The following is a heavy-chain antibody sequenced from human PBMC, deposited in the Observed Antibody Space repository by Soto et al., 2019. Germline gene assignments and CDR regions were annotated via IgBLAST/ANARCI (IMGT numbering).Heavy chain of an antibody. CDR2: ISGSGSST. D-gene: IGHD2-2*01. V-gene: IGHV3-23*01. J-gene: IGHJ4*02. Sequence: EVHLLESGGGLVQPGGSLRLSCAASGFTFNSYAMSWVRQAPGKGLERVSVISGSGSSTYYADSVKGRFTISRDNSKNTLYLQMNSLRPEDTAVYYCAKDRAIVLVPGAYLDYWGQGTLVTVSS. CDR3: AKDRAIVLVPGAYLDY. CDR1: GFTFNSYA.